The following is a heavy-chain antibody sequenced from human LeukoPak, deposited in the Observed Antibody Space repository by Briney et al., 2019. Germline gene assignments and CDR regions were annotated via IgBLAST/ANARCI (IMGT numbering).Heavy chain of an antibody. J-gene: IGHJ5*02. CDR2: IFYNGKT. V-gene: IGHV4-39*01. CDR1: GGSIDTTTYY. Sequence: SETQSLTCTVSGGSIDTTTYYWAWIRQPPGKGLEWIGSIFYNGKTYYNPSLDTRLTMSVDASERHFSLHLSSVTAADTAVYFCARQDARLNWFDPWGQGTLVTVSS. CDR3: ARQDARLNWFDP.